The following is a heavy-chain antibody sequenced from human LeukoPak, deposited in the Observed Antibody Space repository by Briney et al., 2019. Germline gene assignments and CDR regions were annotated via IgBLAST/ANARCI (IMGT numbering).Heavy chain of an antibody. CDR1: GFTLTTYA. Sequence: GSLRLSCAASGFTLTTYAMTWVRQAPGKGLEWVSGITASGPTTYYADSVKGRFTISRDNSKNTLYLQMNSLRAEDTAVYYCARRGYGDYAPFDYWGRGTLVTVSS. CDR3: ARRGYGDYAPFDY. V-gene: IGHV3-23*01. CDR2: ITASGPTT. D-gene: IGHD4-17*01. J-gene: IGHJ4*02.